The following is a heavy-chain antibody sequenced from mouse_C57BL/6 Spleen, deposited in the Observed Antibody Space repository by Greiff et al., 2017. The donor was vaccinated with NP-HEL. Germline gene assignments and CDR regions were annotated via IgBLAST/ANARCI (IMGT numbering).Heavy chain of an antibody. D-gene: IGHD1-1*01. Sequence: QVQLQQPGAELVMPGASVKLSCKASGYTFTSYWMHWVKQRPGQGLEWIGEIDPSDSYTNYNQKFKGKSTLTVDKSSSTAYMQLSSLTSEDSAVYYCARTGSYYYGSSSAWFAYWGQGTLVTVSA. CDR3: ARTGSYYYGSSSAWFAY. CDR2: IDPSDSYT. J-gene: IGHJ3*01. V-gene: IGHV1-69*01. CDR1: GYTFTSYW.